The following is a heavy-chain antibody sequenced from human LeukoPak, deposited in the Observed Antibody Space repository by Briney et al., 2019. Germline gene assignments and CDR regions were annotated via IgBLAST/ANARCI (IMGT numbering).Heavy chain of an antibody. Sequence: SGGSLRLSCAASGFTFSSYAMSWVRQAPGKGPEWVSVISATGSSTYYEESVKGRFTISRDNSKNTLYLQMNSLRAEDTAVYYCVYDTRGYRFFQHWGQGTLVTVSS. J-gene: IGHJ1*01. CDR1: GFTFSSYA. CDR3: VYDTRGYRFFQH. V-gene: IGHV3-23*01. CDR2: ISATGSST. D-gene: IGHD3-22*01.